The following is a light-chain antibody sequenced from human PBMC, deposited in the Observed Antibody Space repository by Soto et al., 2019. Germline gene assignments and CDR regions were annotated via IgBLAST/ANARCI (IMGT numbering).Light chain of an antibody. CDR2: AAS. CDR3: QSYGSSRT. Sequence: AIRMTQSPSSFSASTGDRVTITCRASQGISSYLAWYQQKPGKAPKLLIYAASTLQSGVPSRFSGSGSGTDFTLTISRLEPEDFAVYYCQSYGSSRTFGHGTKVEI. J-gene: IGKJ1*01. V-gene: IGKV1-8*01. CDR1: QGISSY.